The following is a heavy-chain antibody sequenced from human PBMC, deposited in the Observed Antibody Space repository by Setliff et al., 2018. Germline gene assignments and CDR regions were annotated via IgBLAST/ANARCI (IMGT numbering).Heavy chain of an antibody. CDR1: GGSFSSSD. CDR2: IGTAGDT. V-gene: IGHV3-13*01. J-gene: IGHJ3*02. Sequence: ETLSLTCAVYGGSFSSSDMHWVRQSTGKGLEWVSAIGTAGDTYYPGSVKGRFTISRENAKNSLYLQMNSLRAGDTAVYYCARGLKEYDAFDIWGQGTMVTVSS. CDR3: ARGLKEYDAFDI.